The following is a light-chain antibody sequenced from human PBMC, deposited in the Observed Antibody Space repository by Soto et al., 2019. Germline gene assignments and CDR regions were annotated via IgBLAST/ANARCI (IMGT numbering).Light chain of an antibody. V-gene: IGLV2-23*01. CDR3: CSYAGSSTLV. J-gene: IGLJ2*01. CDR1: SSDVGNYNL. CDR2: EGS. Sequence: QSALTQPASVSGSPGQSITISCTGTSSDVGNYNLVSWYQQYPGKAPKLMIYEGSKRPSGVSNRFSGSKSGNTASLTISGLQAEDEADYYCCSYAGSSTLVFGAGTKLTVL.